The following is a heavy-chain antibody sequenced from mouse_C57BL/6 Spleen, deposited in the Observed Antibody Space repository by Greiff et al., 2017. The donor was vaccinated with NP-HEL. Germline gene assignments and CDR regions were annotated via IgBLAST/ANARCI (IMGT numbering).Heavy chain of an antibody. D-gene: IGHD2-2*01. CDR1: GYTFTSYW. CDR3: ARIYYGYDGFAY. Sequence: VQLQQSGAELVKPGASVKLSCKASGYTFTSYWMHWVKQRPGQGLEWIGMIHPNSGSTNYNEKFKSKATLTVDKSSSTAYMQLSSLTSEDSAVDYCARIYYGYDGFAYWGQGTLVTVSA. J-gene: IGHJ3*01. CDR2: IHPNSGST. V-gene: IGHV1-64*01.